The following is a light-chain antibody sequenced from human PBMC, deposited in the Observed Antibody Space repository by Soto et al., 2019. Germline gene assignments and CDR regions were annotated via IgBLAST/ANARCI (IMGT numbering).Light chain of an antibody. CDR1: QSVSSY. V-gene: IGKV3-15*01. CDR2: DAS. J-gene: IGKJ1*01. Sequence: EIVMTQSPATLSVSPGESATLSCRASQSVSSYLAWYQQKPGQAPRLLIYDASNRATGIPARFSGSGSGTEFTLTISSLQSEDFAVYYCQQYNNWPPWTFGQGTKVDIK. CDR3: QQYNNWPPWT.